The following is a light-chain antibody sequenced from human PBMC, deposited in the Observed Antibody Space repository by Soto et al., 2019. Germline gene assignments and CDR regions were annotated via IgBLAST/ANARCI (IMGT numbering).Light chain of an antibody. CDR2: GAS. J-gene: IGKJ4*01. V-gene: IGKV3-15*01. CDR3: QQLKSYPLT. Sequence: EVVMTQSPATLSVSPGERVTLSCRASQSINAHLAWYQQKPGQAPRLLIHGASTRATGIPARFSGSGFGTEFILTISSLQSEDFATYYCQQLKSYPLTFGGGTKVEIK. CDR1: QSINAH.